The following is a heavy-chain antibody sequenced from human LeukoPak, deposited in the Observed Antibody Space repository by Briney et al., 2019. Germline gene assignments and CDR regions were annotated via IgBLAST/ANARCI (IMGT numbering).Heavy chain of an antibody. CDR3: ARKAAAGVYYYYYYYMDV. CDR2: ISYDGSNK. D-gene: IGHD6-13*01. J-gene: IGHJ6*03. Sequence: PGGSLRLSCAASGFTFSSYGMHWVRQAPGKGLEWVAVISYDGSNKYYADSVKGRFTISRDNAKNSLYLQMNSLRAEDTAVYYCARKAAAGVYYYYYYYMDVWGKGTTVTVSS. V-gene: IGHV3-30*03. CDR1: GFTFSSYG.